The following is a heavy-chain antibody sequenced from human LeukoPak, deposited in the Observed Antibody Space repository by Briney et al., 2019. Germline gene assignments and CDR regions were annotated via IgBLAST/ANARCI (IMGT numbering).Heavy chain of an antibody. J-gene: IGHJ4*02. CDR3: ARSRDGYNYAFDY. D-gene: IGHD5-24*01. CDR2: ISYDGRNQ. CDR1: GFTFSSYA. Sequence: PGGSLRLSCAASGFTFSSYAMHWVRQAPGKGLEWVAVISYDGRNQYYADSVKGRFTFSRDNFKNTLYVQMNSLRDEDTAVYYCARSRDGYNYAFDYWGQGTLVTVSS. V-gene: IGHV3-30*04.